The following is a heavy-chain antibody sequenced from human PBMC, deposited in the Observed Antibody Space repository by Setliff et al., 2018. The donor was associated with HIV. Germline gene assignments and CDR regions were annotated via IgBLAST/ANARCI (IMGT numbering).Heavy chain of an antibody. D-gene: IGHD2-15*01. V-gene: IGHV1-69*10. J-gene: IGHJ4*02. CDR1: GGTFSSYA. CDR2: IIPILGIA. Sequence: SVKVSCKASGGTFSSYAISWVRQAPGQGLEWMGGIIPILGIANYAQKFQGRVTFTRDTSTTTAYMEVSSLRSEDTAVYYCARGVNTAKVEDFWGQGTLVT. CDR3: ARGVNTAKVEDF.